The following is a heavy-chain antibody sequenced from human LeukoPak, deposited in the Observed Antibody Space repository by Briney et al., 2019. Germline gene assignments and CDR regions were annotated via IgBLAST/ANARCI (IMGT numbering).Heavy chain of an antibody. CDR3: ASGGPFGVGGFDY. D-gene: IGHD3-3*01. CDR2: IIPIFGTA. Sequence: ATVKVSCKASGGTFSSYAISWVRQAPGQGLEWMGGIIPIFGTANYAQKFQGRVTITTDESTSTAYVELSSLRSEDTAVYYCASGGPFGVGGFDYWGQGTLVTVSS. CDR1: GGTFSSYA. V-gene: IGHV1-69*05. J-gene: IGHJ4*02.